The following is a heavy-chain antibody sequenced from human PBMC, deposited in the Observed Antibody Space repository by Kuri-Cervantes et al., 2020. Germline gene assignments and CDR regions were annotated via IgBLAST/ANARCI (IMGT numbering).Heavy chain of an antibody. CDR3: ARTGDYCGGDCGGYFDL. D-gene: IGHD2-21*02. CDR2: INHSGST. J-gene: IGHJ2*01. Sequence: SQTLSLTCAVYGGSFSGYYWSWIRQPPGKGLEWIGEINHSGSTNYNPSLKSRVTISVDTSKNQFPLKLSSVTAADTAVYYCARTGDYCGGDCGGYFDLWGRGTLVTVSS. V-gene: IGHV4-34*01. CDR1: GGSFSGYY.